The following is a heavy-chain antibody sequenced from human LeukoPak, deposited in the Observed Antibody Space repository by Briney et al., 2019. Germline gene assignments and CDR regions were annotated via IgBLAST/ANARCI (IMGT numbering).Heavy chain of an antibody. CDR2: MNPNSGNT. J-gene: IGHJ4*02. V-gene: IGHV1-8*02. Sequence: ASVKVSCKASGYTFTSYDINWVRQATGQGLEWMGWMNPNSGNTGYAQKFQGRVTMTRDTSISTAYMELSRLRSDDTAVYYCARETGTAPYFDYWGQGTLVTVSS. D-gene: IGHD1-1*01. CDR1: GYTFTSYD. CDR3: ARETGTAPYFDY.